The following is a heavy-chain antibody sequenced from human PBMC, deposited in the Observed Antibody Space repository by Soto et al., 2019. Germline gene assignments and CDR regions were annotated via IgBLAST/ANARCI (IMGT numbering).Heavy chain of an antibody. Sequence: SETLSLTCAVSGGSISSGGYSCSWIRQPPGKGLEWIGYIYHSGSTYYNPSLKSRVTISVDRSKNQFSLKLISVTTADTAVYFCAREGNLGRWIQPLDSWGQGTLVTVLL. CDR3: AREGNLGRWIQPLDS. CDR2: IYHSGST. CDR1: GGSISSGGYS. V-gene: IGHV4-30-2*01. J-gene: IGHJ4*02. D-gene: IGHD2-2*03.